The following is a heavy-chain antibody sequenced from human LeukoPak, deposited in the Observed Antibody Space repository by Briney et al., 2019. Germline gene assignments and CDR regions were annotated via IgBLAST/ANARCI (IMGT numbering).Heavy chain of an antibody. CDR2: IWYDGSNK. J-gene: IGHJ4*02. CDR3: ARDPSLPPMSFDY. CDR1: GFTFSSYG. V-gene: IGHV3-33*01. Sequence: GGSLRLSCAASGFTFSSYGMHWVRQAPGKGLEWVAVIWYDGSNKYYADSVKGRFTISRDNSKNTLYLQMNSLRAEDTAVYYCARDPSLPPMSFDYWGQGTLVTVSS. D-gene: IGHD3-10*02.